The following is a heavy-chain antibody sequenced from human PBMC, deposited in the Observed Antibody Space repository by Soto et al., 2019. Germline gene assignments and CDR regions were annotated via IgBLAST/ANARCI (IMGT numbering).Heavy chain of an antibody. CDR2: IIPIFGTA. J-gene: IGHJ4*02. V-gene: IGHV1-69*13. CDR3: GRDPKSNYYDSSGYYDTGP. Sequence: SVKVSCKASGGTFSSYAISWVRQAPGQGLEWMGGIIPIFGTANYAQKFQGRVTITADESTSTAYMELSSLRSEDTAVYYCGRDPKSNYYDSSGYYDTGPWGQGTLVTVSS. CDR1: GGTFSSYA. D-gene: IGHD3-22*01.